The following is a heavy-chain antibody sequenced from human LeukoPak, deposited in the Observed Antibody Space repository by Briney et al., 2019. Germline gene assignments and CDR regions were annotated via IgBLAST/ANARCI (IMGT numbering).Heavy chain of an antibody. Sequence: QPGGSLRLSCAASGFTFSSYAMNWAPRAPGKGREGVSTIGGSGGSKYYADSVKGRFTISRDNSKNTLYLQMNSLRAEDTALYYCAKETYSSSWYYFDYWGQGTLVTVSS. CDR3: AKETYSSSWYYFDY. CDR2: IGGSGGSK. V-gene: IGHV3-23*01. J-gene: IGHJ4*02. D-gene: IGHD6-13*01. CDR1: GFTFSSYA.